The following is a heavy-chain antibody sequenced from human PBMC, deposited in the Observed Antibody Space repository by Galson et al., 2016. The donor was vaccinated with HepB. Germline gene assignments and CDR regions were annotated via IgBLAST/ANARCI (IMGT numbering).Heavy chain of an antibody. CDR1: AFTFRSFW. J-gene: IGHJ6*02. Sequence: SLRLPCAASAFTFRSFWMSWVRQAPGKGLEWVANIKQDGTEKYYMESVKGRFTISRDNSKNTLYLQMNSRRAEDTAVYYCAKAVTRNTIFGVVTGKEGAHYGMDVWGQGTTVTVSS. CDR3: AKAVTRNTIFGVVTGKEGAHYGMDV. V-gene: IGHV3-7*03. CDR2: IKQDGTEK. D-gene: IGHD3-3*01.